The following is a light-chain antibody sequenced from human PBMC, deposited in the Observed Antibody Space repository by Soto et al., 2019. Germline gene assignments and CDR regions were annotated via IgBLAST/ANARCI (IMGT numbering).Light chain of an antibody. CDR2: LNSDGSH. CDR1: SGHSSYA. CDR3: QTWGTDVV. Sequence: QLVLTQSPSASASLGASVKLTCILSSGHSSYAIAWHQQQPEKGPRYLMKLNSDGSHSKGDGIPDRFSGSSSGAERYLTISSLQSEDEADYYCQTWGTDVVFGGGTKVTVL. J-gene: IGLJ2*01. V-gene: IGLV4-69*01.